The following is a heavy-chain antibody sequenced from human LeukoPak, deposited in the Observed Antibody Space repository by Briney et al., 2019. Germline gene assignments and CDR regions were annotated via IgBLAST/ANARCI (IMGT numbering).Heavy chain of an antibody. D-gene: IGHD3-10*01. CDR2: ISYEGSNK. J-gene: IGHJ4*02. CDR3: ASDRVLLWFGELNY. Sequence: PGRCLRLSCAASGFTFSSYAMHWVRQAPGKGLEWVGVISYEGSNKYYADPVKGRFTISRDNSKDTLYLKMNSLRAEDTAVYYCASDRVLLWFGELNYWGQGTLVTVSS. CDR1: GFTFSSYA. V-gene: IGHV3-30-3*01.